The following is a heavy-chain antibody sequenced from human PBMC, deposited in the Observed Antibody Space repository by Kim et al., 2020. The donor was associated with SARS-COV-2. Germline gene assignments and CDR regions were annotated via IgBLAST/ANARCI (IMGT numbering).Heavy chain of an antibody. CDR3: ARDGIFGTTSPIDAFDI. CDR2: IIPLFGTA. J-gene: IGHJ3*02. V-gene: IGHV1-69*13. CDR1: GGSFSNYA. Sequence: SVKVSCRTSGGSFSNYAISWVRQAPGQGLEWVGGIIPLFGTANYPQKFRDRVTVTADESTRTTYMELSSLTSEDTAVYYCARDGIFGTTSPIDAFDIWG. D-gene: IGHD2-2*01.